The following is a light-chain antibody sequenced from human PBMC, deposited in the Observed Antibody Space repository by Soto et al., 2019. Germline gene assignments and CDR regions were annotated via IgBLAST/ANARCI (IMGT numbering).Light chain of an antibody. Sequence: EIVMTQSPATLSVSPGERATLTCRATQSVRSDLAWYRHKPGQAPRLLIYGASTRANGIPVSFIRSGAWTKFTLIISSLQSEDFAIYDCQLYNNCPPITFGQGTKV. V-gene: IGKV3-15*01. J-gene: IGKJ1*01. CDR2: GAS. CDR1: QSVRSD. CDR3: QLYNNCPPIT.